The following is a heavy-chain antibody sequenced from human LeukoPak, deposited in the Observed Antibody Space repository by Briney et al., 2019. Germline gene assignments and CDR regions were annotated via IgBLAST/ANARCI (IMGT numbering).Heavy chain of an antibody. J-gene: IGHJ6*03. Sequence: GASVKVSCKASGYTFTGYYMHWVRQAPGQGLEWMGWINPNSGGTNYAQKFQGRVTMTRDTSISTAYMELSRLRSDDTAVYYRARDGAYDSSGYYYYYMDVWGKGTTVTVSS. D-gene: IGHD3-22*01. CDR2: INPNSGGT. CDR1: GYTFTGYY. V-gene: IGHV1-2*02. CDR3: ARDGAYDSSGYYYYYMDV.